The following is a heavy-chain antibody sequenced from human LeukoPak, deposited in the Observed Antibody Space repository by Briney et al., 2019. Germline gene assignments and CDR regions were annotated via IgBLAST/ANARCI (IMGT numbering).Heavy chain of an antibody. D-gene: IGHD2-2*02. V-gene: IGHV4-34*01. CDR3: ARGPRGYCSSTSCYNAYGMDV. CDR2: INHSGST. CDR1: GGSFSGYY. J-gene: IGHJ6*02. Sequence: PSETLSLTCAVYGGSFSGYYWSWIRQPPGKGLEWIGEINHSGSTNYNPSLKSRVTISVDTSKNQFSLKLSSVTAADTAVYYCARGPRGYCSSTSCYNAYGMDVWGQGTTVTVSS.